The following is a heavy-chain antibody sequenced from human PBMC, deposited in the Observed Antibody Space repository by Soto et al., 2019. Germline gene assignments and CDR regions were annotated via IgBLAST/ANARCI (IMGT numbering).Heavy chain of an antibody. Sequence: NPSETLSLTCTVSGGSISSSSYYWGWIRQPPGKGLEWIGSIYYSGSTYYNPSLKSRVTISVDTSKNQFSLKLSSVTAADTAVYYCARLRGMVRGVITDYYYGMDVWGQGTTVTVSS. J-gene: IGHJ6*02. D-gene: IGHD3-10*01. CDR3: ARLRGMVRGVITDYYYGMDV. CDR1: GGSISSSSYY. V-gene: IGHV4-39*01. CDR2: IYYSGST.